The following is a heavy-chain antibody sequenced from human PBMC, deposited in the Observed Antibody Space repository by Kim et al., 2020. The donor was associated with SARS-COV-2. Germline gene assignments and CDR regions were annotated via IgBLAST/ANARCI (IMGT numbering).Heavy chain of an antibody. V-gene: IGHV3-15*01. CDR2: IKSKTDGGTT. D-gene: IGHD5-18*01. CDR3: HSYGFSMDLDY. Sequence: GVSLRLSCAASGFTFSNAWMSWVRQAPGKGLEWVGRIKSKTDGGTTDYAAPVKGRFTISRDDSKNTLYLQMNSLKTEDTAVYYCHSYGFSMDLDYWGQGTLVTVSS. J-gene: IGHJ4*02. CDR1: GFTFSNAW.